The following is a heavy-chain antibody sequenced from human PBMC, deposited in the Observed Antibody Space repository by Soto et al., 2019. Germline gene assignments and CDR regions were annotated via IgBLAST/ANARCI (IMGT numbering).Heavy chain of an antibody. V-gene: IGHV3-30-3*01. CDR1: GFTFSSYP. CDR2: ISYDGGNQ. CDR3: ARGPITQTSFIDH. J-gene: IGHJ4*02. D-gene: IGHD1-20*01. Sequence: PRLSYEASGFTFSSYPMLWVRPAPGKGLEWVTVISYDGGNQYYADSVKGRFTISRDNSKDTLYLQMHSLRSDDTAVYFCARGPITQTSFIDHWGQGTLVTVSS.